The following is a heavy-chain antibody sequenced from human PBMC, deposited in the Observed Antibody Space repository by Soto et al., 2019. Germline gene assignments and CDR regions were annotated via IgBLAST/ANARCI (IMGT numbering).Heavy chain of an antibody. CDR3: ARHEEGGYSYGFPYLFDY. J-gene: IGHJ4*02. V-gene: IGHV5-10-1*01. D-gene: IGHD5-18*01. CDR1: GYSFTSYW. Sequence: GESLKISCKGSGYSFTSYWISWVRQMPGKGLEWMGRIDPSDSYTNYSPSFQGHVTISADKSISTAYLQWSSLKASDTAMYYSARHEEGGYSYGFPYLFDYWGQGTLVTVSS. CDR2: IDPSDSYT.